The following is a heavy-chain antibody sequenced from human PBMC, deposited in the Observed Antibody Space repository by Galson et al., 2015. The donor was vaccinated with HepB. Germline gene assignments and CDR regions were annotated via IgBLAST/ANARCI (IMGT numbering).Heavy chain of an antibody. V-gene: IGHV3-11*01. CDR3: ARERGVVVVAATDWFDP. Sequence: SLRLSCAASGFTFSDYYMSWIRQAPGKGLEWVSYISSSGSTIYYADSVKGRFTISRDNAKNSLYLQMNSLRAEDTAVYYCARERGVVVVAATDWFDPWGQGTLVTVSS. CDR1: GFTFSDYY. J-gene: IGHJ5*02. D-gene: IGHD2-15*01. CDR2: ISSSGSTI.